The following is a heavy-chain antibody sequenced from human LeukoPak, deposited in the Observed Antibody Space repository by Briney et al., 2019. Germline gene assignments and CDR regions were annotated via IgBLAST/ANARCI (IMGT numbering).Heavy chain of an antibody. V-gene: IGHV4-30-4*01. Sequence: PSETLSLTCTVSGGSISSGDYYWGWIRQPPGKGLEWIGYIYYSGSTYYNPSLRSRVTISVDTSKNQFSLKLSSVTAAHTAVYYCARDSQRGYSYRYYYYGMDVWGQGTTVTVSS. D-gene: IGHD5-18*01. CDR3: ARDSQRGYSYRYYYYGMDV. CDR1: GGSISSGDYY. CDR2: IYYSGST. J-gene: IGHJ6*02.